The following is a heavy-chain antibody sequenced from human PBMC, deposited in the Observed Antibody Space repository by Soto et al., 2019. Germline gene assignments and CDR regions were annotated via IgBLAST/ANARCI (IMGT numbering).Heavy chain of an antibody. V-gene: IGHV4-31*03. CDR2: IYYSGST. J-gene: IGHJ4*02. D-gene: IGHD2-2*01. CDR3: ARGHCSSTSCYADFDY. Sequence: QVQLQESGPGLVKPSQTLSLTCTVSGGSISSGGYYWSWIRQHPGKGLEWIGYIYYSGSTYYNPTLTSRVTISGDASKNQFSLKLSSVTAADTAVYYCARGHCSSTSCYADFDYWGQGTLVTVSS. CDR1: GGSISSGGYY.